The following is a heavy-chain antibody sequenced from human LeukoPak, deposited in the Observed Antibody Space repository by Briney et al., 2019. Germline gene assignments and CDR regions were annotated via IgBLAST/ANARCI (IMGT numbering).Heavy chain of an antibody. CDR2: INPNTGDT. Sequence: ASVKVSCKASGYTFTGYYMHWVRKTPGQGLEWMGWINPNTGDTNYGRKFRGRVTMTRDTSINTAYMELRSLRSDDTAVYYCARSRRVGNGEYPDYWGQGTLVTVSS. J-gene: IGHJ4*02. V-gene: IGHV1-2*02. CDR1: GYTFTGYY. D-gene: IGHD3-10*01. CDR3: ARSRRVGNGEYPDY.